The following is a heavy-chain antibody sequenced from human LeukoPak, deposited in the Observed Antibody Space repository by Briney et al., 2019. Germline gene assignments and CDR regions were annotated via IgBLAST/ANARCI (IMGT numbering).Heavy chain of an antibody. D-gene: IGHD3-16*01. Sequence: GGSLRLSCAASGFTFSSYAMTWVRQAPGKGLEWVSAISGNGDSTYYADSVKGRFTISRDNSKNTLYLQMNSLRAEDTAVYYCTKGLGHSTSVDYWGQGTLVTVSS. J-gene: IGHJ4*02. CDR1: GFTFSSYA. CDR2: ISGNGDST. V-gene: IGHV3-23*01. CDR3: TKGLGHSTSVDY.